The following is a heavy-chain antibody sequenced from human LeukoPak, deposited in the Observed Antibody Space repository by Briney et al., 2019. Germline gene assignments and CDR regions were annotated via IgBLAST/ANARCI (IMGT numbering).Heavy chain of an antibody. J-gene: IGHJ5*02. CDR3: ASLNQAGPTQSFSSSTSP. CDR2: IIPIFGTA. CDR1: GGTFSSYA. Sequence: ASVKVSCKASGGTFSSYAISWVRQAPGQGLEWMGGIIPIFGTANYAQKFQGRVTITADESTSTAYMELSSLRSEDTAVYYCASLNQAGPTQSFSSSTSPWGQGTLVTVSS. D-gene: IGHD2-2*01. V-gene: IGHV1-69*13.